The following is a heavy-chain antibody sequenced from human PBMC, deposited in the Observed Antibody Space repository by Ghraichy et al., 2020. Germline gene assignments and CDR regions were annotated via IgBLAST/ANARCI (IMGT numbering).Heavy chain of an antibody. D-gene: IGHD4-17*01. J-gene: IGHJ6*03. CDR3: TRVRVDDYGDYIDYYYYYYMDV. V-gene: IGHV3-49*04. CDR2: IRSKAYGETT. Sequence: GGSLRLSCTASGFTFGDYAMSWVRQAPGKGLEWVGFIRSKAYGETTEYAASVKGRFTISRDDSKSIAYLQMNSLKTEDTAVYHCTRVRVDDYGDYIDYYYYYYMDVWGKGTTVTVSS. CDR1: GFTFGDYA.